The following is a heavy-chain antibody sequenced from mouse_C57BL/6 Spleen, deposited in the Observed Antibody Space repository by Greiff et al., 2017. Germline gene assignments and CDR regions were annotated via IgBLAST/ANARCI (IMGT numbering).Heavy chain of an antibody. Sequence: EVKLVESGEGLVKPGGSLKLSWAASGFTFSSYAMSWVRQTPEKRLEWVAYISSGGDYIYYADTVKGRFTISRDNARNTLYLQMSSLKSEDTAMYYCTRGRYGSSYWYFDVWGTGTTVTVSS. V-gene: IGHV5-9-1*02. CDR3: TRGRYGSSYWYFDV. CDR1: GFTFSSYA. D-gene: IGHD1-1*01. CDR2: ISSGGDYI. J-gene: IGHJ1*03.